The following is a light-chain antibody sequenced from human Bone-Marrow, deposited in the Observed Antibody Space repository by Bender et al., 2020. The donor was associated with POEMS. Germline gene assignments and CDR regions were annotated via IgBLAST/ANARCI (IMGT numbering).Light chain of an antibody. CDR2: DDS. V-gene: IGLV3-21*02. J-gene: IGLJ3*02. CDR1: GLPTQF. CDR3: QVWDRLSSPEEVV. Sequence: SSDLTQPPSVSVSPGQTARITCSGDGLPTQFTYWYQQKPGQAPVLVVYDDSDRPSGIPERLAGSNSGNTATLTISRVEAGDEADYYCQVWDRLSSPEEVVFGGGTKLTVL.